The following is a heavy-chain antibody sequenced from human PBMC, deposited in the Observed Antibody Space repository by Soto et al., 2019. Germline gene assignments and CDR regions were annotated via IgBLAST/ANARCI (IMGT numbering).Heavy chain of an antibody. CDR1: GYSFTRYW. CDR2: FYPGDSDT. CDR3: ARRYYDHYYYGMDV. Sequence: PWESVKISCKGSGYSFTRYWIGWVRQMPGKGLEGRGFFYPGDSDTRYRTSFHAQVTISADKSISTVDLQWSSLKASVTAMYYCARRYYDHYYYGMDVWGQGTTVTVSS. V-gene: IGHV5-51*01. J-gene: IGHJ6*02. D-gene: IGHD3-3*01.